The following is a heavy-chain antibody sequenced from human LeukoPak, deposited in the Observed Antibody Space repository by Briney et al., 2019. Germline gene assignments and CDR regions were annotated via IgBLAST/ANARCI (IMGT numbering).Heavy chain of an antibody. CDR2: ILWSGGST. Sequence: GGSLRLSCAASGFTFDDYGMSWVRQAPGKGLEWVSGILWSGGSTGYADSVKGRFTISRDNAKNSLYLQMNSLRAEDTAVYYCARESRGYDILTGKYHRGYYSYYMDVWGKGTTVTVSS. CDR3: ARESRGYDILTGKYHRGYYSYYMDV. D-gene: IGHD3-9*01. V-gene: IGHV3-20*04. J-gene: IGHJ6*03. CDR1: GFTFDDYG.